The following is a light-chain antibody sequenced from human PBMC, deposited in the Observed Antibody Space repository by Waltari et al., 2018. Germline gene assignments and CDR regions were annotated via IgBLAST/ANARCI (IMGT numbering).Light chain of an antibody. CDR1: QSVSRT. Sequence: EIGLTQSPGPLSLSPGERAPLSCRARQSVSRTLAWYQQKPGQAPKLLIYGASIRATGIPDRFTGSGSGTDFSLTISSLEPEDFAIYFCQHYVRLPATFGQGTKVEIK. V-gene: IGKV3-20*01. J-gene: IGKJ1*01. CDR2: GAS. CDR3: QHYVRLPAT.